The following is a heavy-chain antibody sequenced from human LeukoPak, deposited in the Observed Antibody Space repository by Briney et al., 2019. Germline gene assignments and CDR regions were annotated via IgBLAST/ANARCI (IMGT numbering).Heavy chain of an antibody. CDR3: ARSAPMFGELLSEFDY. D-gene: IGHD3-10*02. J-gene: IGHJ4*02. Sequence: PSETLSLTCTVSGGSISSSSYYWGWIRQPPGKGLEWIGSIYYGGSTYYNPSLKSRVTISVDTSKNQFSLKLSSVTAADTAVYYCARSAPMFGELLSEFDYWGQGTLVTVSS. CDR1: GGSISSSSYY. CDR2: IYYGGST. V-gene: IGHV4-39*01.